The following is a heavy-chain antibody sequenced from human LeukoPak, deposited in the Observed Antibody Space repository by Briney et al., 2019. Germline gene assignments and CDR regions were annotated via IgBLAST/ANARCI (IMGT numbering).Heavy chain of an antibody. CDR2: IIPILGIA. CDR1: GGTFSSYA. Sequence: ASVKVSCKASGGTFSSYAISWVRQAPGQGLEWMGRIIPILGIANYAQKSQGRVTITADKSTSTAYMELSSLRSEDTAVYYCATGGMWSSGWYRDYWGQGTLVTVSS. J-gene: IGHJ4*02. CDR3: ATGGMWSSGWYRDY. V-gene: IGHV1-69*04. D-gene: IGHD6-19*01.